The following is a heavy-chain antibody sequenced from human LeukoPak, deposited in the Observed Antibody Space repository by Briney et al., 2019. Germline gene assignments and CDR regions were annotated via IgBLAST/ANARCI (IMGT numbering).Heavy chain of an antibody. CDR2: LYTGGDA. J-gene: IGHJ4*02. CDR3: ARWVDYPNRSYFDY. Sequence: GGSLRLSCAVSGFTVSAHYMSWVRQAPGKGLECVSFLYTGGDAYYADSVKGRFTISRDNSKNTLYLQMNSLRAEDTAVYYCARWVDYPNRSYFDYWGQGTLVTVSS. D-gene: IGHD4-11*01. V-gene: IGHV3-53*05. CDR1: GFTVSAHY.